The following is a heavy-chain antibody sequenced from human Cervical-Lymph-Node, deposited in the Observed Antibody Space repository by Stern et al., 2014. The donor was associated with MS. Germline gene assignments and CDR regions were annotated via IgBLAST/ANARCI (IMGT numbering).Heavy chain of an antibody. V-gene: IGHV3-48*02. CDR1: GFTFSSYS. J-gene: IGHJ5*02. D-gene: IGHD3-3*01. Sequence: EVQLVESGGGLVQPGGSLRLSCAASGFTFSSYSMNWVRQAPGTGLEWVSYISSSSSTIYYADSVKGRFTISRDNAKNSLYLQMNSLRDEDTAVYYCARGVADFSWFDPWGQGTLVTVSS. CDR3: ARGVADFSWFDP. CDR2: ISSSSSTI.